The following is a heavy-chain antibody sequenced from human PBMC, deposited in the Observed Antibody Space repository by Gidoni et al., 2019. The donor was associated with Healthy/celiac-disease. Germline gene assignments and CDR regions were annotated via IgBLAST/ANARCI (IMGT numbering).Heavy chain of an antibody. Sequence: QVQLQESGPGLVKPSQTLSLTCTVSGGSISSGSYYWSWIRQPAGKGLEWIGRIYTSGSTNYNPSRKSRVTISVDTSKNQFSLKLSSVTAADTAVYYCAGGCSSTSCPNGYFDYWGQGTLVTVSS. D-gene: IGHD2-2*01. CDR3: AGGCSSTSCPNGYFDY. V-gene: IGHV4-61*02. CDR1: GGSISSGSYY. CDR2: IYTSGST. J-gene: IGHJ4*02.